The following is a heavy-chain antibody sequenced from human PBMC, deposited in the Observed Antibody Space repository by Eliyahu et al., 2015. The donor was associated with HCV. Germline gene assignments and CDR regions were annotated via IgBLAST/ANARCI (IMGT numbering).Heavy chain of an antibody. CDR2: XSVNGGST. CDR3: ARLGDRRINWYFDP. CDR1: GFSXXSYX. J-gene: IGHJ2*01. V-gene: IGHV3-64*01. Sequence: EVQLVESGXGLVQPGXSLRLSCAAXGFSXXSYXXHWVRQAPGKGLEYVSGXSVNGGSTYYANSVKGRFTISRDNYRNTLYLQMDSLRAEDMAVYYCARLGDRRINWYFDPWGRGTLVTVSS. D-gene: IGHD2/OR15-2a*01.